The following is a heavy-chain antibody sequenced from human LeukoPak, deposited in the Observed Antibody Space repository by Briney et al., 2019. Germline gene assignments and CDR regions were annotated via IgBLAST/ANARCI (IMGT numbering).Heavy chain of an antibody. V-gene: IGHV3-30*18. J-gene: IGHJ4*02. D-gene: IGHD2-21*02. CDR1: GFTFSSYA. Sequence: GGSLRLSCAASGFTFSSYAMSWVRQAPGKGLEWVALISYDVSNKYYADSVKGRFTISRDNSKNTLYLQMNSLRAEDTAVYYCAKPGEAYCGGDCYSYYFDYWGQGTLVTVSS. CDR2: ISYDVSNK. CDR3: AKPGEAYCGGDCYSYYFDY.